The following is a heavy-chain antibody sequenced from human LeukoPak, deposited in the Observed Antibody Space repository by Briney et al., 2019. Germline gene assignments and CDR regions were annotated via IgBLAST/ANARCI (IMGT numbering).Heavy chain of an antibody. CDR1: GGSFSGYY. CDR3: ARGALLVRLRSDRKSDP. V-gene: IGHV4-34*01. J-gene: IGHJ5*02. CDR2: INHSGST. Sequence: PSETLSLTCAVYGGSFSGYYWSWIRQPPGKGLEWIGEINHSGSTNYNPSLKSRVTISVDTSKNQFSLKLSSVTAADTAVYYCARGALLVRLRSDRKSDPWGQGTLVTVSS. D-gene: IGHD6-25*01.